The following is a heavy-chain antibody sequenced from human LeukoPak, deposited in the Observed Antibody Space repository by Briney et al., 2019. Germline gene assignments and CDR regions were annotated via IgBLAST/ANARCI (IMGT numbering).Heavy chain of an antibody. CDR1: GFTFSSYG. J-gene: IGHJ6*03. V-gene: IGHV3-33*01. CDR3: AREYSSGWFYYYYMDV. D-gene: IGHD6-19*01. CDR2: IWYDGSNK. Sequence: GRSLRLSCAASGFTFSSYGMHWVRQAPGKGLEWVAVIWYDGSNKYYADSVKGRFTISRDNSKNTLYLQMNSLRAEDTAVYYCAREYSSGWFYYYYMDVWGKGTTVTVSS.